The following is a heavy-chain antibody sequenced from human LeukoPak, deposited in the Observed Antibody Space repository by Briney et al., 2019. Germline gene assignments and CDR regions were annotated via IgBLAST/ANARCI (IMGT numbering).Heavy chain of an antibody. CDR3: ARGREENYDFWSGYYKGVHFDF. CDR1: GGSLSSVDYY. J-gene: IGHJ4*02. D-gene: IGHD3-3*01. CDR2: LSHIGSS. Sequence: PSQTLSLTCTVSGGSLSSVDYYWGWIRQSPGKGLEWIGYLSHIGSSYYNPSLRSRMTMSVDTSKNQVSLKLRSVTAADTAMYFCARGREENYDFWSGYYKGVHFDFWGQGTLVTVSS. V-gene: IGHV4-30-4*08.